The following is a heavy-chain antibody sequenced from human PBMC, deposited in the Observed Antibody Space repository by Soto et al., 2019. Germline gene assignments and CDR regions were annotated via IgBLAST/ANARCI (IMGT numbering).Heavy chain of an antibody. Sequence: ETLSLTCNVSGGSIRSYYWSWVRQPAGKPLEWIGRIYTSGSTNYNPSLKSRVSMSVDTSKNQFSLEVTSVTAADTAVYYCAREGASGFGMDVWGQGTTVTVSS. CDR3: AREGASGFGMDV. V-gene: IGHV4-4*07. CDR1: GGSIRSYY. D-gene: IGHD1-26*01. J-gene: IGHJ6*02. CDR2: IYTSGST.